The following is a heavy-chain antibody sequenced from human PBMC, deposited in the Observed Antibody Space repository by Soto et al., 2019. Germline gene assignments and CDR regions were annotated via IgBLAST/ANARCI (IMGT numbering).Heavy chain of an antibody. J-gene: IGHJ5*02. D-gene: IGHD2-2*01. Sequence: EVQLLESGGGLVQPGGSLRLSCAVSGFSFSTYAMSWVRQAPGKGLGWVSGISAGGGNTYYADSVRGRFTISRDNSKDTLYLQITSLRAEDTPFYYCAKHAEYQLVSWFDPWGQGTLVTVSS. V-gene: IGHV3-23*01. CDR2: ISAGGGNT. CDR3: AKHAEYQLVSWFDP. CDR1: GFSFSTYA.